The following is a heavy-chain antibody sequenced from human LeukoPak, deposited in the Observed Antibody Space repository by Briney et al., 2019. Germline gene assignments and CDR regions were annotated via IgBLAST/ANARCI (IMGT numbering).Heavy chain of an antibody. CDR3: ARVVPAANLAAGRNWFDP. Sequence: PSQTLSLTCTVSGGSISSGDYYWSWIRHPPGKGLEWIGYIYYSGSTYYNPSLKSRVTISVDTSKNQFSLKLSSVTAADTAVYYCARVVPAANLAAGRNWFDPWGQGTLVTVSS. V-gene: IGHV4-30-4*01. D-gene: IGHD2-2*01. CDR1: GGSISSGDYY. J-gene: IGHJ5*02. CDR2: IYYSGST.